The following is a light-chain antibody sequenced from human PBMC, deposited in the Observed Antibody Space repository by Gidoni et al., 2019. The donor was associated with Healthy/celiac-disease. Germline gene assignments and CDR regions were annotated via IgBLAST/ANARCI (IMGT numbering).Light chain of an antibody. J-gene: IGKJ1*01. CDR3: QQYGSSPKT. CDR1: QSVSSSY. V-gene: IGKV3-20*01. Sequence: EIVLTQSPGTLSLSPGERATLACRASQSVSSSYLAWYQQKPGQAPRLLIYGASSRATGIPDRFSRSGSGTDFPLTLSRLEPEDFAVYYCQQYGSSPKTFGQGTKVEIK. CDR2: GAS.